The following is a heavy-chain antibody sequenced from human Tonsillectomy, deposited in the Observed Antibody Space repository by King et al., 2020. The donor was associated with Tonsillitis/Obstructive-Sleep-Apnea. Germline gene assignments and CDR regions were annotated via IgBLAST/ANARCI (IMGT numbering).Heavy chain of an antibody. CDR1: GFTFSDHY. V-gene: IGHV3-72*01. CDR2: TRNKANSYTT. J-gene: IGHJ6*03. CDR3: ASESDYGHLRHYCYMDV. D-gene: IGHD4-17*01. Sequence: QLVQSGGGLVQPGGSLRLSCAASGFTFSDHYMDWVRQAPGKGLEWVGRTRNKANSYTTEYAASVKGRFTISRDDSKNSLYLQMNSLKTEDTAVYYCASESDYGHLRHYCYMDVWGKGTTVTVSS.